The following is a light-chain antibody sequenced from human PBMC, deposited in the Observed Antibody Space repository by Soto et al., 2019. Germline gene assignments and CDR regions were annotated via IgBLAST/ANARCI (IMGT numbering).Light chain of an antibody. V-gene: IGKV1-39*01. CDR1: QSIRSY. Sequence: DIQMTQSPSSLSASVGDRVTITCRASQSIRSYLNWYQQKPEKAPELLIYEASRMQTGVPSMFSGCGAGTDFTLAIRSMRPERFEAYYCQQSSACPYTFGPGTRVVIK. CDR2: EAS. CDR3: QQSSACPYT. J-gene: IGKJ3*01.